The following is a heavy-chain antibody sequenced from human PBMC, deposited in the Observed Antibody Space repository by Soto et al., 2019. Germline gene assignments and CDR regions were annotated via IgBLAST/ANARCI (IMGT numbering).Heavy chain of an antibody. D-gene: IGHD6-19*01. CDR3: AKEGQWLRAPENH. Sequence: GGSLRLSCAASGFTFSSYGMHWVRQAPGKGLEWVAVISYDGSNKYYADSVKGRFTISRDNSKNTLYLQMNSLRAEDTAVYYCAKEGQWLRAPENHWGQGTLVTVSS. CDR2: ISYDGSNK. J-gene: IGHJ5*02. CDR1: GFTFSSYG. V-gene: IGHV3-30*18.